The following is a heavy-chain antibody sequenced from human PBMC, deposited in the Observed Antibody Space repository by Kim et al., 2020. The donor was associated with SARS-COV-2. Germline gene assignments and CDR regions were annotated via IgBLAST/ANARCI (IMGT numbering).Heavy chain of an antibody. V-gene: IGHV3-74*01. J-gene: IGHJ6*02. CDR3: ARAGYCSGGSCYELSYYYGMDV. CDR1: GFTFSSYW. CDR2: INSDGSST. D-gene: IGHD2-15*01. Sequence: GGSLRLSCAASGFTFSSYWMHWVRQAPGKGLVWVSRINSDGSSTSYADSVKGRFTISRDNAKNTLYLQMNSLRAEDTAVYYCARAGYCSGGSCYELSYYYGMDVWGQGTTVTVSS.